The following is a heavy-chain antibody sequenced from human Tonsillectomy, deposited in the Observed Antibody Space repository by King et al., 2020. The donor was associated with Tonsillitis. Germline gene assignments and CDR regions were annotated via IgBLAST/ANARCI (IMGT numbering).Heavy chain of an antibody. V-gene: IGHV1-18*04. D-gene: IGHD3-22*01. CDR2: ISVYKGNT. Sequence: QVQLVESGAEVKKPGASVKVSCKASGYTFTSYGISWVRQAPGQGLEWMGWISVYKGNTNYAQKLQGRVTMTTDTSTSTAYMQLRSLRSDDTAVYYCARDAQWLLPTQVPFDIWGQGTMVTVSS. J-gene: IGHJ3*02. CDR1: GYTFTSYG. CDR3: ARDAQWLLPTQVPFDI.